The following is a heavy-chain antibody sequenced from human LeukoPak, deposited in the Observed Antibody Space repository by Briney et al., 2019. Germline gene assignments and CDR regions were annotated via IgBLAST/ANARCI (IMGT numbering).Heavy chain of an antibody. CDR3: TTDSPCITMVRGVPLYY. CDR2: IKSKTDGGTT. J-gene: IGHJ4*02. CDR1: GFTFSNVW. D-gene: IGHD3-10*01. Sequence: GRSLRLSCAASGFTFSNVWMSWVRQAPGHGLEWVGRIKSKTDGGTTDYAAPVKGRFTISRDDSKNTLYLQMNSLKTEDTAVYYCTTDSPCITMVRGVPLYYWGQGTLVTVSS. V-gene: IGHV3-15*01.